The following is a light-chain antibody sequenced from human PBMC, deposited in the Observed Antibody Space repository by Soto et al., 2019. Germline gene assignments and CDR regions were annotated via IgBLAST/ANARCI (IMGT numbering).Light chain of an antibody. CDR3: MQALQTPLT. V-gene: IGKV2-28*01. CDR2: LGS. J-gene: IGKJ4*01. Sequence: DIVMTQSPLSLPVTPVEPASISCRSSQSLLHRNGYNYLDWYLQKPGQSPQLLIYLGSNRASGVPDRFSGSGSGTDFTLKISRVEAEDVGVYYCMQALQTPLTFGGGTKVEIK. CDR1: QSLLHRNGYNY.